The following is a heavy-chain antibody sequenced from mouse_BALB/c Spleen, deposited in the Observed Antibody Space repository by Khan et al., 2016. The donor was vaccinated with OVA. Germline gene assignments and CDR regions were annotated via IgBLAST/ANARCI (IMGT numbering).Heavy chain of an antibody. Sequence: EVELVESGGGLVQPGGSRKLSCAASGFTFIDSGMAWVRQTPGKGPEWIALISSGAYSTNYADTVTGRSTISRENVKNTPYPEMSSMRSDDTAMYYGARGGLAYWGRGTLVTVSA. J-gene: IGHJ3*01. CDR3: ARGGLAY. CDR1: GFTFIDSG. V-gene: IGHV5-15*02. CDR2: ISSGAYST.